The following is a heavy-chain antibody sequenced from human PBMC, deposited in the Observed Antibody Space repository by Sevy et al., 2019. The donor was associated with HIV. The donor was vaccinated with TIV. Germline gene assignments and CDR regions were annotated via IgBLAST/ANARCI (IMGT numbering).Heavy chain of an antibody. CDR3: AREPTAMVTRFDY. V-gene: IGHV3-30-3*01. D-gene: IGHD5-18*01. Sequence: GGSLRLSCAASGFTFSSYAMHWVRQAPGKGLEWVAVISYDGSNKYYADSWKGRFTISRENSKNTLYLQMNSLRAEDTAVYYCAREPTAMVTRFDYWGQGTLVTVSS. CDR2: ISYDGSNK. J-gene: IGHJ4*02. CDR1: GFTFSSYA.